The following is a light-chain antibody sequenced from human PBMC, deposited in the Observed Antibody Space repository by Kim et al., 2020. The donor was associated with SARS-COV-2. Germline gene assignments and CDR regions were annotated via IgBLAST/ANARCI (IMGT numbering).Light chain of an antibody. CDR2: GKS. J-gene: IGLJ3*02. CDR3: QSYDSSLSGSWV. V-gene: IGLV1-40*01. Sequence: QSVLTQPPSVSGAPGQRVTPSCTGSSSNIWAGYEVHWYQQLPGTAPKLLIDGKSNRPSGVPDRFSGSKSGTSASLAITGLQAEDAADYFCQSYDSSLSGSWVFGGGTQLTVL. CDR1: SSNIWAGYE.